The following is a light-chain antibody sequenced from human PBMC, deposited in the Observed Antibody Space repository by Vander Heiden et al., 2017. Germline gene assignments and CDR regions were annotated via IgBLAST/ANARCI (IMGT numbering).Light chain of an antibody. Sequence: IVLTQSPATLSLSPGERATVACRARQSVSSYLAWYQQKPGQAPRLLLYEASNRATGIPARFSGSGSGTDFTLTISSLEPEDFAVYYCQQRSNSGTFGPGTKVDIK. CDR1: QSVSSY. CDR3: QQRSNSGT. V-gene: IGKV3-11*01. CDR2: EAS. J-gene: IGKJ3*01.